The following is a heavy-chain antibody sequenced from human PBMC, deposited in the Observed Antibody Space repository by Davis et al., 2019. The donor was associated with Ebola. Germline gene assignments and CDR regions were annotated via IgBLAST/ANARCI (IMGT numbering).Heavy chain of an antibody. CDR3: ARPGAAPPGNWFDS. J-gene: IGHJ5*01. D-gene: IGHD1-26*01. CDR1: GYAFMTYD. CDR2: MNPNSGNT. V-gene: IGHV1-8*01. Sequence: ASVKVSCKASGYAFMTYDINWVRQATGQGLEWMGWMNPNSGNTGYAEKFQGSVTMTRDIFTSTAYLELRSLKFEDTAVYYCARPGAAPPGNWFDSWGQGTLVTVSS.